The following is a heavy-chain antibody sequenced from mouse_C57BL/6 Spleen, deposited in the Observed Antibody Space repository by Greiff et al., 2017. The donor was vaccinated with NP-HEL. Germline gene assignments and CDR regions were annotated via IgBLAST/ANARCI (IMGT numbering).Heavy chain of an antibody. Sequence: EVQLQQSGPELVKPGASVKMSCKASGYTFTDYNMHWVKQSHGKSLEWIGYINPNNGGTSYNQKFKGKATLTVNKSSSTAYMELRSLTSEDSAVYYCAIPSSVYGNYGWDFDVWGTGTTVTVSS. CDR1: GYTFTDYN. V-gene: IGHV1-22*01. CDR3: AIPSSVYGNYGWDFDV. D-gene: IGHD2-1*01. J-gene: IGHJ1*03. CDR2: INPNNGGT.